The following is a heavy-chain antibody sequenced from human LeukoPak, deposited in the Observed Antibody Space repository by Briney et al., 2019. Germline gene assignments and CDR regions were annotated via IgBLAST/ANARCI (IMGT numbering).Heavy chain of an antibody. CDR2: IWYDGSNK. D-gene: IGHD3-22*01. CDR1: GFTFSSYG. J-gene: IGHJ4*02. V-gene: IGHV3-33*01. CDR3: ARDSSTKDYYDSSGYDPYFDY. Sequence: GGSLRLSCAASGFTFSSYGMHCVRQAPGKGLEWLAVIWYDGSNKYYADSVKGRFTISRDNSKNTLYLQMNSLRAEDTAVYYCARDSSTKDYYDSSGYDPYFDYWGQGTLVTVSS.